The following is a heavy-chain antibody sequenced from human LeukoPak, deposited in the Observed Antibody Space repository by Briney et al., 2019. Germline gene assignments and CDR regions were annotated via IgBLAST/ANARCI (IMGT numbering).Heavy chain of an antibody. CDR2: INPNSGGT. Sequence: ASVTVSCKASGYTFTGYYMHWVRQAPGQGLEGMGWINPNSGGTNYAQKFQGRVTMTRDTSISTAYMELSRLRSDDTAVYYCAREEVGATPFDYWGQGTLVTVSS. CDR1: GYTFTGYY. V-gene: IGHV1-2*02. CDR3: AREEVGATPFDY. J-gene: IGHJ4*02. D-gene: IGHD1-26*01.